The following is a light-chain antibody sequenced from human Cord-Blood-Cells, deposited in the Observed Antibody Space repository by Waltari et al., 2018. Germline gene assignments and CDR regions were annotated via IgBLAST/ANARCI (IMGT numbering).Light chain of an antibody. V-gene: IGKV3-15*01. CDR1: QSVSST. J-gene: IGKJ2*01. Sequence: EIVMTQSPATLSVSPGERATPSCRASQSVSSTLAWYQQKPGQAPRLLIYVASTRATGIPARFSGSGSGTEFTLTISSRQSEDFAVYYCQQYNNWPYTFGQGTKLEIK. CDR2: VAS. CDR3: QQYNNWPYT.